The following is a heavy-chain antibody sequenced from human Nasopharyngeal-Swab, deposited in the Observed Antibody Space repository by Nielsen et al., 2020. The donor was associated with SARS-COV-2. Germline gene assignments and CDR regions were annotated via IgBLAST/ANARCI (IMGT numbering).Heavy chain of an antibody. J-gene: IGHJ6*03. Sequence: WIRQPPGKGLEWIGEINHSGSTNYNPSLKSRGTISVDTSKNQFSLKLSSVTAADTAVYYCARGGITIVRGVIARAQTHYYYYMDVWGKGTTVTVSS. CDR3: ARGGITIVRGVIARAQTHYYYYMDV. D-gene: IGHD3-10*01. V-gene: IGHV4-34*01. CDR2: INHSGST.